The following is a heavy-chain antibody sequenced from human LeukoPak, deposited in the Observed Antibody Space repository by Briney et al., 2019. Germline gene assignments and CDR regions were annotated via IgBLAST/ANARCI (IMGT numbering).Heavy chain of an antibody. CDR1: GFNFGTYW. Sequence: PGGSLRLSCAASGFNFGTYWMTWVRQVLGKGLEWVANIKEDGSEIYYVDAVKGRFSISRDNAKTSLYLQMNNLSVADTAVYYCVTDQTGRHPYFFDYWGQGTLVTVSS. J-gene: IGHJ4*02. D-gene: IGHD3-10*01. CDR3: VTDQTGRHPYFFDY. CDR2: IKEDGSEI. V-gene: IGHV3-7*01.